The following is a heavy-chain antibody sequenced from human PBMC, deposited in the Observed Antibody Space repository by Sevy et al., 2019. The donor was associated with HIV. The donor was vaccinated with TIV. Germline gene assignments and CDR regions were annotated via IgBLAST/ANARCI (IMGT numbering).Heavy chain of an antibody. CDR3: ARGRDYGNLDY. CDR2: IWYDGSNK. D-gene: IGHD4-17*01. Sequence: GGSLRLSCAASGFTFSMYGMHWVRQAPGKGLEWVALIWYDGSNKYYEDSVKGRFTISRDNSKNTLYLQMNSLRAEDTAVYYCARGRDYGNLDYWGQGTLVTVSS. CDR1: GFTFSMYG. J-gene: IGHJ4*02. V-gene: IGHV3-33*01.